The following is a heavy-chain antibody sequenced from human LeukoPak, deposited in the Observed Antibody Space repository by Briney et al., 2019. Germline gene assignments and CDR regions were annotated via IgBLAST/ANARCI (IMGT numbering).Heavy chain of an antibody. V-gene: IGHV1-18*01. CDR3: ARHPYYESRGYYVY. D-gene: IGHD3-22*01. J-gene: IGHJ4*02. CDR2: ISPYNGNT. CDR1: GYMFTSYA. Sequence: ASVKVSCKASGYMFTSYAINWVRQAPGQGLEWMGWISPYNGNTNYAQKLQGRVTMTTDTPTTTAYMERRGLRPDDTPIYSCARHPYYESRGYYVYWGQGTLVTVSS.